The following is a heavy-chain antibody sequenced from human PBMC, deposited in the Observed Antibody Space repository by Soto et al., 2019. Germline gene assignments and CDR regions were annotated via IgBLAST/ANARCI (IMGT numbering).Heavy chain of an antibody. J-gene: IGHJ4*02. V-gene: IGHV3-23*01. CDR3: AKDRRAYYYGSGSPGVLDY. D-gene: IGHD3-10*01. Sequence: GGSLRLSCAASGFTFSSYAMSWVRQAPGKGLEWVSAISGSGGSTYYADSVKGRFTISRDNSKNTLYLQMNSLRAEDTAVYYCAKDRRAYYYGSGSPGVLDYWGQGTLVTVSS. CDR2: ISGSGGST. CDR1: GFTFSSYA.